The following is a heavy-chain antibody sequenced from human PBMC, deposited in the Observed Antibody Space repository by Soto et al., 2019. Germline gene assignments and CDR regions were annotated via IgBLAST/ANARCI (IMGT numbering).Heavy chain of an antibody. Sequence: QVQLVESGGGVVQPGRSLRLSCAASGFTFSSFDMHWVRQAPGKRLEWGAVISFDGSVKSYADSVQGRFTISRDNSKNTLYLQMNSLRVEDTAVYYCARQWVYWGQGTLVTVSS. J-gene: IGHJ4*02. CDR2: ISFDGSVK. CDR1: GFTFSSFD. CDR3: ARQWVY. D-gene: IGHD1-26*01. V-gene: IGHV3-30*04.